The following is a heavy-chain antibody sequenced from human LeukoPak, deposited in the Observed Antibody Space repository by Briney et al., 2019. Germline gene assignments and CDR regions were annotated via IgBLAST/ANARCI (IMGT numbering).Heavy chain of an antibody. Sequence: RGSLRLSCAASGFTFSSYAMSWVRQAPGKGLEWVSAISGSGGSTYYADSVKGRFTISRDNSKNTLYLQMNSLRAEDTAVCYCAKDRGYSYGDLVDYWGQGTLVTVSS. V-gene: IGHV3-23*01. D-gene: IGHD5-18*01. CDR1: GFTFSSYA. J-gene: IGHJ4*02. CDR2: ISGSGGST. CDR3: AKDRGYSYGDLVDY.